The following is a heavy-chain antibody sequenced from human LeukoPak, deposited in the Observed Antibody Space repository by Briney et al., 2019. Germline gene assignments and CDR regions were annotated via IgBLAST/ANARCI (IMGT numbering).Heavy chain of an antibody. D-gene: IGHD3-3*01. CDR1: GGTFSSYA. CDR3: ARDRVSDFWSGYPVNWFDP. CDR2: IIPILGIA. Sequence: SVKVSCKASGGTFSSYAISWVRQAPGQGLEWMGRIIPILGIANYAQKFQGRVTITADKSTSTAYTELSSLRSEDTAVYYCARDRVSDFWSGYPVNWFDPWGQGTLVTVSS. J-gene: IGHJ5*02. V-gene: IGHV1-69*04.